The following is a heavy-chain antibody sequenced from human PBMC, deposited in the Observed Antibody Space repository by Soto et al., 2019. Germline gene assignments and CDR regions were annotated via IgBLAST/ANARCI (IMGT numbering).Heavy chain of an antibody. CDR1: RESFTSYY. CDR2: INPHGGST. D-gene: IGHD1-26*01. CDR3: ARSSGGNFGIIIEGTNWFAP. Sequence: SVKVSCKAPRESFTSYYINWVRQAPGQGLEWTGVINPHGGSTAYAQKFKGRVTLTRDTSASTVYMEVSSLTSEDTAMYYCARSSGGNFGIIIEGTNWFAPRGQGTLVTVSS. J-gene: IGHJ5*02. V-gene: IGHV1-46*01.